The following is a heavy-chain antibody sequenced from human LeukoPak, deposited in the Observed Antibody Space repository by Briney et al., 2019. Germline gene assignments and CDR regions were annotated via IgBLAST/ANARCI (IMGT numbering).Heavy chain of an antibody. D-gene: IGHD2-21*02. V-gene: IGHV4-61*10. CDR1: GDSMNSGTYY. CDR2: IFYSGST. Sequence: SETLSLTCNVSGDSMNSGTYYWSWIRQPAGKGLEWIGRIFYSGSTNYSPSLKSRVSMSVDTSKNQFSLKLSSVTAADTAVYYCARRTCGSDCYSVDYWGQGNMVTVSS. CDR3: ARRTCGSDCYSVDY. J-gene: IGHJ4*02.